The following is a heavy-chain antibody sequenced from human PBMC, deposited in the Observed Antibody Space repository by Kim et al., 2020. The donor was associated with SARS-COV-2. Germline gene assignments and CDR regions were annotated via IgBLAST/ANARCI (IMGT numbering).Heavy chain of an antibody. CDR2: ISENGADT. V-gene: IGHV3-23*01. CDR3: VKSRGSFIRYCFDF. Sequence: GGSLRLSCAASGFSFTSFALIWVRQAPGKGLEWVSGISENGADTYHSDSVKGRFTISRDTSKNTLYLQMNSLRAEDTAVYYCVKSRGSFIRYCFDFWGQGTLVTVSS. D-gene: IGHD1-26*01. J-gene: IGHJ4*02. CDR1: GFSFTSFA.